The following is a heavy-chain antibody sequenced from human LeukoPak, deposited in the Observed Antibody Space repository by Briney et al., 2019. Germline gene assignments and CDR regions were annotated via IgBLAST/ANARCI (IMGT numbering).Heavy chain of an antibody. V-gene: IGHV1-69*13. CDR2: IIPIFGTP. J-gene: IGHJ4*02. Sequence: GASVKVSCKASGGTFSSNAINWVRQAPGQGLEWMGGIIPIFGTPNYAQRFQGRLTITAVESMTTAYMELSSLRADDTAVYYCARGWLAEAAVVTPYYYWGQGTLVTVSS. CDR1: GGTFSSNA. CDR3: ARGWLAEAAVVTPYYY. D-gene: IGHD2-15*01.